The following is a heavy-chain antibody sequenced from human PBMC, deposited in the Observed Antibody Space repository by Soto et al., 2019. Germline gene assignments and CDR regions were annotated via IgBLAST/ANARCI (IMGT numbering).Heavy chain of an antibody. D-gene: IGHD3-10*01. CDR2: ISCSSSTK. CDR1: GFTFSSYA. V-gene: IGHV3-48*01. Sequence: GGSLRLSCAASGFTFSSYAMHWVRQAPGKGLEWVSVISCSSSTKYYADSVKGRFTISRDNAKNSLYLQMNSLRAEDTAVYYCAREPRREGENGMDVWGQGTTVTVSS. J-gene: IGHJ6*02. CDR3: AREPRREGENGMDV.